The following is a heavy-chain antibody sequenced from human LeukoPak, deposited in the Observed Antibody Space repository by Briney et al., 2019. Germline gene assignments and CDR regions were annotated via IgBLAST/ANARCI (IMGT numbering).Heavy chain of an antibody. D-gene: IGHD6-13*01. Sequence: SETLSLTCTVSGGSISSYYWSWIRQPPGKGLEWIGYIYYSGSTNYNPSLKSRVTISVDTSKNQFSLKLSSVTAADTAVYYCARDRDHSSSWYGWFDPWGQGTLVTVSS. V-gene: IGHV4-59*01. J-gene: IGHJ5*02. CDR3: ARDRDHSSSWYGWFDP. CDR2: IYYSGST. CDR1: GGSISSYY.